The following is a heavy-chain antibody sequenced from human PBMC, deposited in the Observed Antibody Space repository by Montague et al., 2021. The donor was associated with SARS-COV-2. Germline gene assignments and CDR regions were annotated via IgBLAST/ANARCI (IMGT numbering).Heavy chain of an antibody. J-gene: IGHJ4*02. CDR3: ARATRITIFGVVNQFDY. CDR1: GGSISSGGYY. Sequence: TLSLTCTVSGGSISSGGYYWSWIRQHPGKGLEWIGYIHYSGSTYSNPSLKSRVTISVDTSKNQFSLKLSSVTAAATAVYYCARATRITIFGVVNQFDYWGQGTLVTVSS. D-gene: IGHD3-3*01. CDR2: IHYSGST. V-gene: IGHV4-31*03.